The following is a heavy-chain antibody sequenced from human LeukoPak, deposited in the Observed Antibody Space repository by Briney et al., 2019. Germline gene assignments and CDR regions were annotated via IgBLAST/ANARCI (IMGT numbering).Heavy chain of an antibody. CDR1: EFTFSSYG. CDR3: ARGLMRIAYRGAFYY. CDR2: IRFDGSNQ. Sequence: GGSLRLSCAASEFTFSSYGMHWVRQAPGKGLEWVAFIRFDGSNQYYADSVRGGFTISRDNSKNMLYLQMNSLRAEDTAVYYCARGLMRIAYRGAFYYWGQGTLVTVSS. J-gene: IGHJ4*02. D-gene: IGHD6-13*01. V-gene: IGHV3-30*02.